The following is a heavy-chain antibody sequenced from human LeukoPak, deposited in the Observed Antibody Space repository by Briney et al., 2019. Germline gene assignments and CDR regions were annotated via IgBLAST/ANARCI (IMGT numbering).Heavy chain of an antibody. D-gene: IGHD3-10*01. J-gene: IGHJ4*02. CDR2: IKSKTDGGTT. Sequence: GGSLRLSCAASGFTFSNAWMSWVRQAPGEGLEWVGRIKSKTDGGTTDYAAPVKGRFTISRDDSKNTLYLQMNSLKTEDTAVYYCTTDLWFGESSPWWGQGTLVTVSS. V-gene: IGHV3-15*01. CDR3: TTDLWFGESSPW. CDR1: GFTFSNAW.